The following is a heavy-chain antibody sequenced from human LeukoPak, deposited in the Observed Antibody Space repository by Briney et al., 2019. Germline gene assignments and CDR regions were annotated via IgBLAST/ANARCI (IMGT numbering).Heavy chain of an antibody. CDR3: ARALVVAELDY. D-gene: IGHD3-22*01. Sequence: SETLSLTCTVSGGSISSYYWSWIRQPPGKGLEWIGYIYYSGNTNYNPSLKSRVTISVDTSKNQFSLKLSSVTAADTAVYYCARALVVAELDYWGQGTLVTVSS. CDR1: GGSISSYY. J-gene: IGHJ4*02. V-gene: IGHV4-59*01. CDR2: IYYSGNT.